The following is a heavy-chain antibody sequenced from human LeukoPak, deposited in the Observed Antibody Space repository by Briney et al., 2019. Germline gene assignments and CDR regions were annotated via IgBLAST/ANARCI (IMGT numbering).Heavy chain of an antibody. Sequence: GGSLRLSCAASGFTFSRYWMSWVRQTPRKGLEWVANINQDGSKTYYVDSVKDRFTISRDNAKNSLYLQMNSLRAEDTAVYYCARDKGDYDTSGSLFVFGGQGTLVTVPS. V-gene: IGHV3-7*03. CDR3: ARDKGDYDTSGSLFVF. D-gene: IGHD3-22*01. CDR1: GFTFSRYW. CDR2: INQDGSKT. J-gene: IGHJ4*02.